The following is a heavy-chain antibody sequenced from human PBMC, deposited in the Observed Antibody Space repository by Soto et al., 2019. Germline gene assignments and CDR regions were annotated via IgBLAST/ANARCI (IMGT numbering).Heavy chain of an antibody. Sequence: SETLSLTCTVSGGSISSGDYYWSWIRQPPGKGLEWIGYIYYSGSTYYNLSLKSRVTISVDTSKNQFSLKLSSVTAADTAVYYCARASRWLQLSFDYWGQGTLVTVSS. J-gene: IGHJ4*02. CDR3: ARASRWLQLSFDY. CDR2: IYYSGST. CDR1: GGSISSGDYY. D-gene: IGHD5-12*01. V-gene: IGHV4-30-4*01.